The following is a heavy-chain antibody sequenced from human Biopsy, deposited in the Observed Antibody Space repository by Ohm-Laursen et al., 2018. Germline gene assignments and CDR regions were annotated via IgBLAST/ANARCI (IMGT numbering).Heavy chain of an antibody. V-gene: IGHV3-33*06. Sequence: SLRLSCAASGFTFSSYGMHWVRQAQGKGLGWVAAIWHDGSNKNYADSVKGRFTISRDNSKNTLYLQMNSLRGEDTAVYYCAKCMTGGSNYYFHHCGQGTLVTVSS. CDR1: GFTFSSYG. D-gene: IGHD2-8*01. CDR2: IWHDGSNK. CDR3: AKCMTGGSNYYFHH. J-gene: IGHJ4*02.